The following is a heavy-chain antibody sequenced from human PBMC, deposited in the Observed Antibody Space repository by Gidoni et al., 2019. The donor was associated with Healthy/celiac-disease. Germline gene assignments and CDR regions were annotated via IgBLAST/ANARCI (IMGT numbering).Heavy chain of an antibody. Sequence: QVQLVESGGGLVKPGGSLRLSCAAPGFTFSDYYMSWIRQAPGKGLEWFSYISSSGSTIYYADSVKGRFTISRDNAKNSLYLQMNSLRAEDTAVYYCARNKGYYDSSGYYPDAFDIWGQGTMVTVSS. V-gene: IGHV3-11*01. D-gene: IGHD3-22*01. J-gene: IGHJ3*02. CDR3: ARNKGYYDSSGYYPDAFDI. CDR1: GFTFSDYY. CDR2: ISSSGSTI.